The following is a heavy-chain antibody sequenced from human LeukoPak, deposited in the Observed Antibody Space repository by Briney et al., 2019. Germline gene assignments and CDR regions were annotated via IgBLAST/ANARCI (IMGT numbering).Heavy chain of an antibody. CDR1: GFTFSSYS. CDR3: ARDPYYYDSGSFAAFDI. Sequence: GGSLRLSCAASGFTFSSYSMNWVRQAPGKGLEWVSSISSSSSYIYYADSVKGRFTISRDNAKNSLYLQMNSLRAEDTAVYYCARDPYYYDSGSFAAFDIWGQGTMVTVSS. J-gene: IGHJ3*02. V-gene: IGHV3-21*01. D-gene: IGHD3-10*01. CDR2: ISSSSSYI.